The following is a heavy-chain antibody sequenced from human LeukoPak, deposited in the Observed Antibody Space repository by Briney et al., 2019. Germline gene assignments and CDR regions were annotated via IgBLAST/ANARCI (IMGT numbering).Heavy chain of an antibody. CDR3: AMEIWVRNSYYGIDV. J-gene: IGHJ6*02. V-gene: IGHV6-1*01. Sequence: SQTLSLTCAISGDSVSSNSAAWNWIRQSPSRGLERLGRTYYRSKWYNDYAVSVKSRITVKPDTSKNQFSLQLNSVTPEDTAVYYCAMEIWVRNSYYGIDVWGQGTTVTVSS. CDR2: TYYRSKWYN. D-gene: IGHD2-15*01. CDR1: GDSVSSNSAA.